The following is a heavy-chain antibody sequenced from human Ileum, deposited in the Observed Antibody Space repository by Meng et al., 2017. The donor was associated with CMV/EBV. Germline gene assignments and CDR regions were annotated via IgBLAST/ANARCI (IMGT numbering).Heavy chain of an antibody. V-gene: IGHV4-39*07. CDR3: ARAWVPGRPDY. J-gene: IGHJ4*02. D-gene: IGHD1-26*01. Sequence: QVQLQESGPGLVKPSQTLSLTCAVSGGSIRSSSFYWGWIRQPPGKGLEWIGTIYYSGSTYYNPSLKSRVTISLDTSENQFSLELTSVTAADTAVYFCARAWVPGRPDYWGQGALVTVSS. CDR2: IYYSGST. CDR1: GGSIRSSSFY.